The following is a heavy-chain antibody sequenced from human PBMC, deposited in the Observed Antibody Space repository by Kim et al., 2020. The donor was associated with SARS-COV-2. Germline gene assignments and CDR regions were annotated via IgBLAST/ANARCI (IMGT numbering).Heavy chain of an antibody. CDR3: AREILITMVVAQGWFDP. CDR2: ISSSGSTI. D-gene: IGHD3-22*01. V-gene: IGHV3-48*03. J-gene: IGHJ5*02. Sequence: GGSLRLSCAASGFTFSSYEMNWVRQAPGKGLEWVSYISSSGSTIYYADSVKGRFTISRDNAKNSLYLQMNSLRAEDTAVYYCAREILITMVVAQGWFDPWGQGTLVTVSS. CDR1: GFTFSSYE.